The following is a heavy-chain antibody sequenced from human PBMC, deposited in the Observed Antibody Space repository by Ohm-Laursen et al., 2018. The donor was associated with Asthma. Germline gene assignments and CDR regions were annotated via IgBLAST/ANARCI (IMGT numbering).Heavy chain of an antibody. CDR2: IYYSGST. Sequence: TLSLTCAVSGGSISSGGYSWSWIRQPPGKGLEWIGYIYYSGSTYYNPSLKSRVSISVDTSKNQFSLELSSVTAADTAVYYCASGQYYYASGQDYWGQGTLVTVSS. D-gene: IGHD3-10*01. V-gene: IGHV4-31*11. CDR1: GGSISSGGYS. CDR3: ASGQYYYASGQDY. J-gene: IGHJ4*02.